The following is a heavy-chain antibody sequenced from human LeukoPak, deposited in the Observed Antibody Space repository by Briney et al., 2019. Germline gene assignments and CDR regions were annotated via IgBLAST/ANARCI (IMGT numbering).Heavy chain of an antibody. CDR3: ARGGEMATTDDYFDY. V-gene: IGHV1-69*13. Sequence: SVKVSCKASGGTFSSYAISWVRQAPGQGLEWMGGIIPIFGTANYAQKFQGRVTITADESTSTAYMELSSLRSEDTALYYCARGGEMATTDDYFDYWGQGTLVTVSS. CDR1: GGTFSSYA. D-gene: IGHD5-24*01. CDR2: IIPIFGTA. J-gene: IGHJ4*02.